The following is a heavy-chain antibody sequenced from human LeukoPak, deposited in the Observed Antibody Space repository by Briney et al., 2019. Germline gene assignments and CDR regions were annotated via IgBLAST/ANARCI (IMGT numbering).Heavy chain of an antibody. CDR3: TRHYYGANSGWDY. Sequence: SGTLSLTCTVSGGSITNYYWSWIRQSPGKALEWIGYIYYSGRTNYNPSLKSRVTISVDTSKNQFSLKVSSVTAADTAVYYCTRHYYGANSGWDYWGQGTLVTVSS. CDR2: IYYSGRT. V-gene: IGHV4-59*01. D-gene: IGHD4-23*01. CDR1: GGSITNYY. J-gene: IGHJ4*02.